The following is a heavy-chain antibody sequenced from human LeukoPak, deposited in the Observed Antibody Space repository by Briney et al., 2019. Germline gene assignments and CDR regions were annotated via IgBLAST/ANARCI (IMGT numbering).Heavy chain of an antibody. V-gene: IGHV3-9*01. CDR1: GFTFDDYA. Sequence: PGRSXRLXCAASGFTFDDYAMHWVRHAPGKGPEWVSGISWNSGSIGYADSVKGRFTISRDNAKNSLYLQMNSLRVEDTALYYCAKELGSGSSLDYWGQGTLVTVSS. J-gene: IGHJ4*02. D-gene: IGHD3-10*01. CDR2: ISWNSGSI. CDR3: AKELGSGSSLDY.